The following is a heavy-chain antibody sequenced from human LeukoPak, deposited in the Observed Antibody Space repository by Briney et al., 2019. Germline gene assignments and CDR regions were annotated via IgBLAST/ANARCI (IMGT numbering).Heavy chain of an antibody. Sequence: ASGKVSCKASGYTFTSYDINWVRQATGQGLEWMGWMNPTSGNTGYAQKFQGRVTMTRNTSISTAYMELSSLRSEDTAVYYCARDPYDFWSGYWEGYYYGMDVWGQGTTVTVSS. CDR2: MNPTSGNT. V-gene: IGHV1-8*01. CDR1: GYTFTSYD. D-gene: IGHD3-3*01. CDR3: ARDPYDFWSGYWEGYYYGMDV. J-gene: IGHJ6*02.